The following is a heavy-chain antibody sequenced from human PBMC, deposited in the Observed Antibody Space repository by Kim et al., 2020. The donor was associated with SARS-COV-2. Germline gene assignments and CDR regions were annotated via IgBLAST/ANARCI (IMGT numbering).Heavy chain of an antibody. V-gene: IGHV3-23*01. CDR2: ISGSGGST. D-gene: IGHD6-13*01. CDR3: AKDFVPLAYGSSPDAFDI. CDR1: GFNFSSYA. Sequence: GGSLRLSCAASGFNFSSYAMSWVRQAPGKGLEWVSAISGSGGSTYYADSVKGRFTISRDNSKNTLYLQMNSLRAEDTAVYYCAKDFVPLAYGSSPDAFDIWGQGTMVTVSS. J-gene: IGHJ3*02.